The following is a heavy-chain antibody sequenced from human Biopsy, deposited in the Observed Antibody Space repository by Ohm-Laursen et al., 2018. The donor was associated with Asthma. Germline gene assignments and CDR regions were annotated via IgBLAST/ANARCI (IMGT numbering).Heavy chain of an antibody. CDR2: ISYDGSNK. CDR1: GFMFRSFG. V-gene: IGHV3-30*03. J-gene: IGHJ4*02. Sequence: SLRLSCSALGFMFRSFGMHWVRQAPGKGLEWVAVISYDGSNKYYADSVKGRFTVSRDNSKSTLYLQMNSLRAEDTAVYFCARPYYSDRSGYYGYWGQGTLVTVSS. CDR3: ARPYYSDRSGYYGY. D-gene: IGHD3-22*01.